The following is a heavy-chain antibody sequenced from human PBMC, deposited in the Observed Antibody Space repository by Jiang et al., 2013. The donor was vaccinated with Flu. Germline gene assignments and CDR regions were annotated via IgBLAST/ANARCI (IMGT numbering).Heavy chain of an antibody. V-gene: IGHV2-70*01. D-gene: IGHD5-24*01. Sequence: KPTQTLTLTCTFSGFSLSTNEICVSWIRQPPGKALEWLALIDWDDDKYYSTSLKTRLTISKDTSKNQVVLTMTDVDPVDTATYYCARIQGRDYYYGMDVWGQGTTITVSS. CDR2: IDWDDDK. CDR3: ARIQGRDYYYGMDV. CDR1: GFSLSTNEIC. J-gene: IGHJ6*02.